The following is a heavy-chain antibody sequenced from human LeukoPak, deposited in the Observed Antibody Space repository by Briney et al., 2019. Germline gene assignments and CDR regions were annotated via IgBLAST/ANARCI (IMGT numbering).Heavy chain of an antibody. CDR3: ARWGSSGWYDY. Sequence: GGSLRLSCAASGFTFSSYAMSWVCQAPGKGLEYVSAISSNGGSTYYANSVKGRFTISRDNSKNTLYLQMGSLRAEDMAVYYCARWGSSGWYDYWGQGTLVTVSS. V-gene: IGHV3-64*01. J-gene: IGHJ4*02. CDR2: ISSNGGST. D-gene: IGHD6-19*01. CDR1: GFTFSSYA.